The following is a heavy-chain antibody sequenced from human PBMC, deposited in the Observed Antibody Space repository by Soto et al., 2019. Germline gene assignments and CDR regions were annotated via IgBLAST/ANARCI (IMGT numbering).Heavy chain of an antibody. CDR2: ISDRGGST. J-gene: IGHJ4*02. CDR1: GFTFSSHA. Sequence: EVQLLESGGALVQPGGSLRLSCAASGFTFSSHAMSWVRQAPGKGLEWVSGISDRGGSTYYADSVKGRFTISRDNSKNTLYLQMNSLRAEDTAVYFCARAAGVATTILLSEFDNWGQGTLITVSS. CDR3: ARAAGVATTILLSEFDN. D-gene: IGHD5-12*01. V-gene: IGHV3-23*01.